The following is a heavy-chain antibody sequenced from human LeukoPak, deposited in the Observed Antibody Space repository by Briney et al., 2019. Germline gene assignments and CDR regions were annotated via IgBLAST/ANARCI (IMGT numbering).Heavy chain of an antibody. CDR1: GGSISNYY. D-gene: IGHD6-13*01. CDR3: ARGIVGIAAAGYFDY. J-gene: IGHJ4*02. Sequence: SETLSLTCTASGGSISNYYWSWIRQPAGKGLEWIGRIYTSGSTNYNPSLKSRVTMSVDTSKNQFSLKLSSVTAADTAVYYCARGIVGIAAAGYFDYWGQGTLVTVSS. V-gene: IGHV4-4*07. CDR2: IYTSGST.